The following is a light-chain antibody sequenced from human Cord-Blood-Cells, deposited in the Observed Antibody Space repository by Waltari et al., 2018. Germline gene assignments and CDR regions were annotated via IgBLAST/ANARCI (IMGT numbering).Light chain of an antibody. V-gene: IGLV2-23*03. CDR1: SSDVGSYNL. J-gene: IGLJ1*01. Sequence: QSALTQHASVSGSPGRSITISCTGTSSDVGSYNLVSWYQQHPGKAPKLRIYEGSKRPSGVSNRFSGSKSGNTASLTISGLQAEDEADYYCCSYAGSSTFYVFGTGAKVTVL. CDR2: EGS. CDR3: CSYAGSSTFYV.